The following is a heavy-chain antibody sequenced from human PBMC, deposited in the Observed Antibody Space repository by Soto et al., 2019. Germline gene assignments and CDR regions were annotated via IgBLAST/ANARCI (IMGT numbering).Heavy chain of an antibody. CDR1: GFTFSTYA. V-gene: IGHV3-23*01. Sequence: EVQLLESGGGLVQPGGSLRLSCAASGFTFSTYAMSWIRQAPGKGLEWVSAISGSGATTYYADSVKGRFTISRDNSKNALYLHVNSLRAVDTAEYYCAPGSSGWQTRGWFDSWGQGTLVGVSS. CDR2: ISGSGATT. CDR3: APGSSGWQTRGWFDS. D-gene: IGHD6-19*01. J-gene: IGHJ5*01.